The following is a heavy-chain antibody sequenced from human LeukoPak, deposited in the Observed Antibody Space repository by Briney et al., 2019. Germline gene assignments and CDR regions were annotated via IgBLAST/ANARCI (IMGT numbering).Heavy chain of an antibody. Sequence: SETLSLTCTVSGGSISSSSYYWGWIRQPPGKGLEWIGSIYYSGSTYYNPSLKSRVTISVDTSKNQFSLKLSSVTAADTAVYYCARDPSLVATGSNWFDPWGQGTLVTVSS. V-gene: IGHV4-39*07. CDR2: IYYSGST. CDR1: GGSISSSSYY. J-gene: IGHJ5*02. CDR3: ARDPSLVATGSNWFDP. D-gene: IGHD5-12*01.